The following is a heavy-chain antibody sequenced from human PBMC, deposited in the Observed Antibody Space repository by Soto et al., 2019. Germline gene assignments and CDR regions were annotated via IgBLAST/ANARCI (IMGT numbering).Heavy chain of an antibody. Sequence: GGSLRLSCAASGFTFSGSAMHWVRQASGKGLEWVGRIRSKANSYATAYAASVKGRFTISRDDSKNTAYLQMNSLKTEDTAVYYCTRLFEIGSGSHTYYYYYMDVWGKGTTVTVSS. CDR3: TRLFEIGSGSHTYYYYYMDV. CDR1: GFTFSGSA. CDR2: IRSKANSYAT. V-gene: IGHV3-73*01. J-gene: IGHJ6*03. D-gene: IGHD3-10*01.